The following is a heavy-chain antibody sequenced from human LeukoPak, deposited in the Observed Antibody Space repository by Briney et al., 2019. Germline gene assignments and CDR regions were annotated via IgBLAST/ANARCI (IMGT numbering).Heavy chain of an antibody. J-gene: IGHJ6*03. CDR3: ARRYSSSSGYYMDV. V-gene: IGHV3-30*01. Sequence: GGALRLSCAASGFTFSTDAMHWVRQAPGKGLAWVAFISANGSNKFYADSVKGRFTISRDNSKNTLYLQMNSLRAEDTAVYYCARRYSSSSGYYMDVWGKGTTVTVSS. CDR2: ISANGSNK. CDR1: GFTFSTDA. D-gene: IGHD6-6*01.